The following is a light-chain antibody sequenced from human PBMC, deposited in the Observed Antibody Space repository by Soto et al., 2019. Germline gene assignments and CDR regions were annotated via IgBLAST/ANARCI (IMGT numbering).Light chain of an antibody. CDR2: DAS. CDR1: QSISSY. J-gene: IGKJ4*01. CDR3: QQRSNWPPHT. V-gene: IGKV3-11*01. Sequence: DIVLTQSPATLSLSPGDRATLSCRASQSISSYLAWYQQKPGQAPRLLIYDASNRATGIPARFSGSGAWTDFTITISSLEPEDFSVYYCQQRSNWPPHTFGGGTKVEIK.